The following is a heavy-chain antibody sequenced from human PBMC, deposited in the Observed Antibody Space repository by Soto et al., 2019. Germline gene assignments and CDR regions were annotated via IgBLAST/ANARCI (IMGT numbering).Heavy chain of an antibody. CDR2: VSASNRNT. CDR1: GYTFRNYG. CDR3: ARERQWESLPY. D-gene: IGHD1-26*01. J-gene: IGHJ4*02. V-gene: IGHV1-18*01. Sequence: HVQLVQSGAEVKKPGASVKVSCEAYGYTFRNYGITWVRQAPGQGLEWMGWVSASNRNTNYAQKFQERVTMTTDTSTSPAYLELRSLRSDDTAIHFCARERQWESLPYWGQGTLVTVSS.